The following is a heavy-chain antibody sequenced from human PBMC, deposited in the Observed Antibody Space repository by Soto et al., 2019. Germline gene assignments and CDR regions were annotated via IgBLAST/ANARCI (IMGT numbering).Heavy chain of an antibody. J-gene: IGHJ6*02. CDR3: ARTDRDLDV. V-gene: IGHV1-8*01. Sequence: QVQLVQSGAEVKKPGASVKVSCKASGYTFSSYDINWVRQATGQGLEWMGWMNPKSGHTGSAQKFPRRVTMTRDTSISTAYMELSSLRSEDTAIYYCARTDRDLDVWGQGTTVTVSS. CDR2: MNPKSGHT. CDR1: GYTFSSYD. D-gene: IGHD2-21*01.